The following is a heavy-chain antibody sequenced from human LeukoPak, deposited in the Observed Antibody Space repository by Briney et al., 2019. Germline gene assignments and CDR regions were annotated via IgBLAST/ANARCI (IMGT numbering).Heavy chain of an antibody. CDR2: ISSSSSYI. CDR1: GFTFSSYT. J-gene: IGHJ6*03. Sequence: GGSLRLSCAASGFTFSSYTMNWVRQAPGKGLEWVSSISSSSSYIYYADSVKGRFTISRDNAKNTLYLQMNSLRAEDTAVYYCARGTWATLYYYYMDVWGKGTTVTVSS. D-gene: IGHD5-24*01. CDR3: ARGTWATLYYYYMDV. V-gene: IGHV3-21*01.